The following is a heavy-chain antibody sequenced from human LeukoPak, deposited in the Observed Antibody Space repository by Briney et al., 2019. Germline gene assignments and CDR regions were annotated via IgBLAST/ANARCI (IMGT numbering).Heavy chain of an antibody. V-gene: IGHV5-51*01. Sequence: GESLKISCEGSGYSISNYRISSWRQMPGKGLEWMGIMYPGDSDTRYSPSFQGQVTISADKSISTAYLQWSSLKASDTAMYYCAAAYYYGPGSRFRRPSSFDYRGQGTLVTVSS. J-gene: IGHJ4*02. D-gene: IGHD3-10*01. CDR2: MYPGDSDT. CDR1: GYSISNYR. CDR3: AAAYYYGPGSRFRRPSSFDY.